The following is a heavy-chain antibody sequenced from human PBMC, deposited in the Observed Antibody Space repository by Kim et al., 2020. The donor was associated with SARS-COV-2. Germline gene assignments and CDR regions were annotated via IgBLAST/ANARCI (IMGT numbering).Heavy chain of an antibody. CDR3: ARGGNWNDAFDY. CDR2: ISAGNDNT. V-gene: IGHV1-3*01. D-gene: IGHD1-1*01. CDR1: GYTFISYA. Sequence: ASVKVSCKASGYTFISYALQWVRQAPGQRLEWMGLISAGNDNTKFSQKFQGRVTISRDTSASTVYMEVSSLRSEDTAVYYCARGGNWNDAFDYWGQGTLV. J-gene: IGHJ4*02.